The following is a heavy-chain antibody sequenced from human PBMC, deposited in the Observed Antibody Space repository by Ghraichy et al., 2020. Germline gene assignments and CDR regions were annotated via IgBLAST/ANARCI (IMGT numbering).Heavy chain of an antibody. V-gene: IGHV3-30*04. Sequence: GGSLRLSCVASEFTFSNYAMHWVRQAPGKALEWVAVISFDGSVKNYADFVKGRFTISRDNAQNTLDLQMNSLRAEDMAVYYCVRQRFYDVLTDYCDVFDIWGQGTRVTVSP. J-gene: IGHJ3*02. CDR2: ISFDGSVK. CDR3: VRQRFYDVLTDYCDVFDI. D-gene: IGHD3-9*01. CDR1: EFTFSNYA.